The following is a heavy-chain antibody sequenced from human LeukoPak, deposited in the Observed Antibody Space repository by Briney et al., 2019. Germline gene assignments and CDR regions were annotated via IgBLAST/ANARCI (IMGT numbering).Heavy chain of an antibody. CDR3: ARGESWNALNY. Sequence: NPSETLSLTCTVSGGSISSGGYYWSWIRQHPGKGLEWIGYIYHSGSTNYIPSLKSRVTISVDKSKNQFSLKLSSVTAADTAVYYCARGESWNALNYWGQGTLVTVSS. J-gene: IGHJ4*02. V-gene: IGHV4-31*03. CDR1: GGSISSGGYY. CDR2: IYHSGST. D-gene: IGHD1-1*01.